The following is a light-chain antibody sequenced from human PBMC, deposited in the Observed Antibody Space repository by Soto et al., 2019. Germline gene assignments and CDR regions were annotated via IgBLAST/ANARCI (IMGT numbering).Light chain of an antibody. CDR3: SSYTSSSTPYV. CDR1: SSDVGGYNR. Sequence: QSVLTQPPSVSGSPGQSVTISCTGTSSDVGGYNRVSWYQQPPGTAPKLMIYEVSNRPSGVPDRLSGSKSGNTASLTISGLQAEDEADYYCSSYTSSSTPYVFGTGTKLTVL. J-gene: IGLJ1*01. V-gene: IGLV2-18*02. CDR2: EVS.